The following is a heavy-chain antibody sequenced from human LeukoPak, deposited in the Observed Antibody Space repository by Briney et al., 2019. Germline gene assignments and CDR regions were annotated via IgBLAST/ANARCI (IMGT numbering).Heavy chain of an antibody. J-gene: IGHJ4*03. CDR1: GFTFSSYW. D-gene: IGHD1-26*01. CDR3: ASGRLVGAPDY. Sequence: GGSLRLSCAASGFTFSSYWMHWVRQPPGKGLVWVSRITSDGSGIGYADSVKGRFSTSRDNAKNTLYLQMNSLRAEDTAVYYCASGRLVGAPDYWGHGNVGSVSS. CDR2: ITSDGSGI. V-gene: IGHV3-74*01.